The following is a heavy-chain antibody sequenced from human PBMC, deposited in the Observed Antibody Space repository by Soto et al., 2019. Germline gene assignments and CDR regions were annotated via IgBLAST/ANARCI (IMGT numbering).Heavy chain of an antibody. CDR2: ISGSGGTT. V-gene: IGHV3-23*01. Sequence: PGGSLRLSCAASGFTFSSYAMSWVRQAPKKGLEWFSVISGSGGTTYYADSVKGRFTISRDNSKNILFLQMNSLRAEDTAVYYCVKFFVETGGSSGWPWSFHYWGQGTLVTVSS. CDR3: VKFFVETGGSSGWPWSFHY. J-gene: IGHJ4*02. D-gene: IGHD6-25*01. CDR1: GFTFSSYA.